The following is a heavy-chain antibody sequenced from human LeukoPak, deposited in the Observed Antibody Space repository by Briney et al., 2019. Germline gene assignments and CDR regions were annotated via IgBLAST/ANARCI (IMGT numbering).Heavy chain of an antibody. J-gene: IGHJ4*02. CDR2: IYYSGST. CDR1: GGSISSGGYY. Sequence: PSQTLSLTCTVSGGSISSGGYYWSWIRQHPGKGLEWIGYIYYSGSTYFNPSLKSRVTISVDTSKNQFSLKLSSVTAADTAVYYCAGGYCTNGVCPISDYWGQGTLVTVSS. D-gene: IGHD2-8*01. CDR3: AGGYCTNGVCPISDY. V-gene: IGHV4-31*03.